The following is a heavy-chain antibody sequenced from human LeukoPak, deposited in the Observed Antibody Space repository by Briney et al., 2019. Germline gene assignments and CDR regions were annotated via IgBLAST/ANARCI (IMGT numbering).Heavy chain of an antibody. CDR1: GFTFSSYG. CDR2: IWYDGSNK. Sequence: GGSLRLSCAASGFTFSSYGMHWVRQAPGKGLEWVAVIWYDGSNKYYADSVKGRFTISRDNSKNTLYLQMNSLRAEDTAVYYCARGHYGGSPGYYYYGMDVWGQGTTVTVSS. V-gene: IGHV3-33*01. D-gene: IGHD4-23*01. J-gene: IGHJ6*02. CDR3: ARGHYGGSPGYYYYGMDV.